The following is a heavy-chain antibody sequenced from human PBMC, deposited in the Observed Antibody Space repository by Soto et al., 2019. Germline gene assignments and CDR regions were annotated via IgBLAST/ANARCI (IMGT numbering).Heavy chain of an antibody. Sequence: QVQLVQSGAEVKKPGSSVKVSCKASGGTFSSYAISWVRQAPGQGLEWMGGIIPIFGTANYAQKFQGRVTMTADESTSTAYMELSSLRSEDTAVYYCARDRLWYSGSPYHDAFDIWGQGTMVTVSS. V-gene: IGHV1-69*01. CDR3: ARDRLWYSGSPYHDAFDI. CDR1: GGTFSSYA. D-gene: IGHD1-26*01. J-gene: IGHJ3*02. CDR2: IIPIFGTA.